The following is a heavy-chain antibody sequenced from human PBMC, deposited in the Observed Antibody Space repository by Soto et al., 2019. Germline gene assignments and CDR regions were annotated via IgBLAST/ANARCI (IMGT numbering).Heavy chain of an antibody. J-gene: IGHJ5*02. V-gene: IGHV4-4*07. CDR1: GGSMSKFY. Sequence: PSETRSLTWIVSGGSMSKFYWSWIRKTAGKGLEWMGRVYATGTSDYNPSLRSRIAMSVDISKKTFSLRLRSVTAADTGVYYCVRDGSKTLRDCFDPWGQGILVTVSS. CDR3: VRDGSKTLRDCFDP. D-gene: IGHD4-17*01. CDR2: VYATGTS.